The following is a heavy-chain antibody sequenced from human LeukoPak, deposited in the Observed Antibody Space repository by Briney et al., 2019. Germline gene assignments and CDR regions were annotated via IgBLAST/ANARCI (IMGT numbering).Heavy chain of an antibody. CDR2: IKQDGSEK. CDR3: GRVSESLVNGGVSWSFDN. J-gene: IGHJ4*02. Sequence: GGSLRLSCAASGFTFSSYAMSWVRQAPGKGLEWVANIKQDGSEKYYADSVKGRFTISRDNAKNSLYLQMNSLRAEDTAVYYCGRVSESLVNGGVSWSFDNWGQGTLVTVSS. D-gene: IGHD2-15*01. CDR1: GFTFSSYA. V-gene: IGHV3-7*03.